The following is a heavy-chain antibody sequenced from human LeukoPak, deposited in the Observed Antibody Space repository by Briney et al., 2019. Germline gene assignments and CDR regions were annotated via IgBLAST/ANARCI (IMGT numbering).Heavy chain of an antibody. CDR2: IYYSGST. V-gene: IGHV4-59*01. J-gene: IGHJ5*02. CDR3: ARGGYSYGNWFDP. D-gene: IGHD5-18*01. CDR1: GGFISSYY. Sequence: PSETLSLTCTVSGGFISSYYWSWIRQPPGKGLEWIGYIYYSGSTNYNPSLKSRVTISVDTSKNQFSLKLSSVTAADTAVYYCARGGYSYGNWFDPWGQGTLVTVSS.